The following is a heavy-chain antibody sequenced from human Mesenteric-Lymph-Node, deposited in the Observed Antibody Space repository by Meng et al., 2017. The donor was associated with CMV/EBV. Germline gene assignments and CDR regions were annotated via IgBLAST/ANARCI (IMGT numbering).Heavy chain of an antibody. CDR2: INPDSGGT. CDR3: ARDKGSNWFDP. CDR1: GYTFTGYY. Sequence: ASVKVSCKASGYTFTGYYMHWVRQAPGQGLEWMGWINPDSGGTNYAQKFQGRVTMTRDTSITTAYMELSSLRSDDTAVYYCARDKGSNWFDPWGQGTLVTVSS. J-gene: IGHJ5*02. V-gene: IGHV1-2*02.